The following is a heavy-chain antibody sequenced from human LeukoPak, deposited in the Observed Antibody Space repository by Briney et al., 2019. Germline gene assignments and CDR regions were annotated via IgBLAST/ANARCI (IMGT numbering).Heavy chain of an antibody. D-gene: IGHD1-26*01. CDR2: ITGNNGNT. J-gene: IGHJ4*02. Sequence: ASVKVSCKTSGYTFSGYGISWVRQAPGQGLEWMGWITGNNGNTNYAPSLQGRVTVTTDTSTNTAYMELTSLKSDDTAVYYCARDQRNSGSYRFEYWGQGTLVTVSS. V-gene: IGHV1-18*01. CDR1: GYTFSGYG. CDR3: ARDQRNSGSYRFEY.